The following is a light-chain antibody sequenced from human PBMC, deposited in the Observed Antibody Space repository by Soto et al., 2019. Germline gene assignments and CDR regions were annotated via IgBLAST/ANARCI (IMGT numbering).Light chain of an antibody. V-gene: IGKV1-39*01. CDR2: AAS. Sequence: DIQMTQSPSSLSAFVGDRVTITCRASQDISTYLNWYQHKPGKAPKLLVYAASSLQGGVPSRFSDSGSGTDFTLTISSLQPEDFATFYCQQGYSTPPTFGQGTKVEVK. J-gene: IGKJ1*01. CDR3: QQGYSTPPT. CDR1: QDISTY.